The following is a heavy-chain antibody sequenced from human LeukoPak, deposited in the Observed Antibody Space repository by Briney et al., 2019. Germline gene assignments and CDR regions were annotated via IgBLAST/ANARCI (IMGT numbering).Heavy chain of an antibody. J-gene: IGHJ4*02. CDR1: GFTVSSNY. Sequence: GRSLRLSCAASGFTVSSNYISSVRQAPGKGLEWVLVIYSGGSTYYADSVKGRFTISRDNSKNTLYLQMNSLRAEDTAVYYCARVTGYVMEDYFDYWGQGTLVTVSS. D-gene: IGHD6-13*01. CDR2: IYSGGST. CDR3: ARVTGYVMEDYFDY. V-gene: IGHV3-53*01.